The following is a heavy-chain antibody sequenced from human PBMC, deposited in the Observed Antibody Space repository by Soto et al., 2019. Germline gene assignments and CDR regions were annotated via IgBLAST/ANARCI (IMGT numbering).Heavy chain of an antibody. J-gene: IGHJ6*02. CDR1: GFTFSSYA. CDR3: AKLAQPWLRDYYYGMDV. V-gene: IGHV3-23*01. Sequence: GSLRLSCAASGFTFSSYAMSWVRQAPGKGLEWVSAISGSGGSTYYADSVKGRFTISRDNSKNTLHLQMNSLRAEDTAVYYCAKLAQPWLRDYYYGMDVWGQGTTVTVSS. D-gene: IGHD5-18*01. CDR2: ISGSGGST.